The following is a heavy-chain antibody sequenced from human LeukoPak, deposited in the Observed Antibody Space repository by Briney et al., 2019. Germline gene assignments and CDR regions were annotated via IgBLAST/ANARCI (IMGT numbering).Heavy chain of an antibody. V-gene: IGHV4-34*01. CDR2: INHSGST. D-gene: IGHD2-2*03. CDR1: GGSFSGYY. J-gene: IGHJ5*02. CDR3: ARLDIVVVPAALYNWFDP. Sequence: SETLSLTCAVYGGSFSGYYWSWIRQPPGKGLEWIGEINHSGSTNYNPSLKSRVTISVDTSKNQFSLKLSSVTAADTAVYYCARLDIVVVPAALYNWFDPWGQGTLVTVSS.